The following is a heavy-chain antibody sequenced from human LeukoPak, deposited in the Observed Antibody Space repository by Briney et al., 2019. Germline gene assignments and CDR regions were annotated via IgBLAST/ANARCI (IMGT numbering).Heavy chain of an antibody. CDR2: INWNSGSI. J-gene: IGHJ3*02. D-gene: IGHD1-26*01. CDR3: AKDMMAIVGGTTSAFDM. CDR1: GFSFDDYA. V-gene: IGHV3-9*01. Sequence: GGSLRLSCAASGFSFDDYAMHWVRQAPGKGLEWVSGINWNSGSIDYAESVKGRFTISRDNAKNSLYLQMNSLRAEDTALYYCAKDMMAIVGGTTSAFDMWGQGTMVTVSS.